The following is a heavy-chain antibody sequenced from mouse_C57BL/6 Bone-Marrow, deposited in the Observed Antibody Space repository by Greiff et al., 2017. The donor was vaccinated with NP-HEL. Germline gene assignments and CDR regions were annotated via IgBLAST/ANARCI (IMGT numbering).Heavy chain of an antibody. V-gene: IGHV3-6*01. CDR1: GYSITSGYY. CDR2: ISYDGSN. CDR3: AREGYDGYSYYFDY. Sequence: EVKLQQSGPGLVKPSQSLSLTCSVTGYSITSGYYWNWIRQFPGNKLEWMGYISYDGSNNYNPSLKNRISITRDTSKNQFFLKLNSVTTEDTATYYCAREGYDGYSYYFDYWGQGTTLTVSS. J-gene: IGHJ2*01. D-gene: IGHD2-3*01.